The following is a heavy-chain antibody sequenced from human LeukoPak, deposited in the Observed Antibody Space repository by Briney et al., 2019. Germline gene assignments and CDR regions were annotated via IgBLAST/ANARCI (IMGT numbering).Heavy chain of an antibody. CDR1: GGSISSSSYY. D-gene: IGHD3-10*01. J-gene: IGHJ4*02. CDR2: IYYSGST. V-gene: IGHV4-39*01. Sequence: SETLSLTCTVSGGSISSSSYYWGWIRQPPGKGLEWIGSIYYSGSTYYNPSLKSRVTISVDTSKNQFSLKLSSVTAADTAVYYCAISTYYYGSGVNGYWGQGTLVTVSS. CDR3: AISTYYYGSGVNGY.